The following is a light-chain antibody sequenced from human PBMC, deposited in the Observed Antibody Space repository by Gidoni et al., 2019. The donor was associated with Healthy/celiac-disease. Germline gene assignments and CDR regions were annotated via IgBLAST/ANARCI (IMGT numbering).Light chain of an antibody. J-gene: IGLJ2*01. CDR2: EVS. CDR1: SSDVGGYNY. CDR3: SSYTSSSGV. V-gene: IGLV2-14*01. Sequence: QSALTQPASVSGSPVQSITISCTGTSSDVGGYNYVSWYQQYPGKAPKLMIYEVSNRPSGVSNRFSGSKSGNTASLTISGLQAEDEADYYCSSYTSSSGVFGGGTKLTVL.